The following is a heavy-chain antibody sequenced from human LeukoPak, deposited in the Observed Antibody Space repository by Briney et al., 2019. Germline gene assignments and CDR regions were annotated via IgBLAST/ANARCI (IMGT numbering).Heavy chain of an antibody. CDR1: GGSFSGNY. V-gene: IGHV4-34*01. D-gene: IGHD3-22*01. CDR3: ARHYSVKYYYDSSGFFGP. J-gene: IGHJ5*02. CDR2: INHSGST. Sequence: SETLSLTCAVYGGSFSGNYWSWIRQPPGKGLEWIGEINHSGSTNYNPSLKSRVTISVDTSKNQFSLKLSSVTAADTAVYYCARHYSVKYYYDSSGFFGPWGQGTLVTVSS.